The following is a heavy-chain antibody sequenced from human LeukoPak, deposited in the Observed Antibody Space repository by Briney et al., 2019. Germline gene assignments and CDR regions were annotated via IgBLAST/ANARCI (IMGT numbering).Heavy chain of an antibody. CDR2: INPNRGGT. D-gene: IGHD6-19*01. CDR3: ARCEGSGFYLWGNYFDY. CDR1: GYTLTGYY. V-gene: IGHV1-2*02. Sequence: ASVKVSCKASGYTLTGYYMHWVRQAPGQGLEGMGWINPNRGGTNYAQKVQGRVTMTRDTSISTAYMELRSLTSDDTAVYYCARCEGSGFYLWGNYFDYWGQGTLVTVSS. J-gene: IGHJ4*02.